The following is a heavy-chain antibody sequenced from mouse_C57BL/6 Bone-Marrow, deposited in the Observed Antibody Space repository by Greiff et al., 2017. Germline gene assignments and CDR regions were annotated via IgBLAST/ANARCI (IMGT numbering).Heavy chain of an antibody. Sequence: QVQLQQPGAELVKPGASVKMSCKASGYTFTSYWITWVKQRPGQGLEWIGDIYPGSGSTNYNEKFKGKATLTADTSSSTAYMQLSSLTSEDSAVYYCARVGIYEYDNYWGQGTTLTVSS. D-gene: IGHD2-4*01. CDR1: GYTFTSYW. CDR2: IYPGSGST. CDR3: ARVGIYEYDNY. V-gene: IGHV1-55*01. J-gene: IGHJ2*01.